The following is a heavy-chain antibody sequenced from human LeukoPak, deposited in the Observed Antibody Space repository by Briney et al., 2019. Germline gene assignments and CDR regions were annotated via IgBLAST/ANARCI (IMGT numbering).Heavy chain of an antibody. CDR1: GYPFTTFS. Sequence: GASVKVSCKASGYPFTTFSLHWVRQAPGQGPAWMAIINPGIFTTTYAQKLQDRVTVTSDTSTATVYMELRSLRLEDTAVYFCARDWAHGSFDFWGQGTLVTVSS. V-gene: IGHV1-46*01. CDR3: ARDWAHGSFDF. CDR2: INPGIFTT. D-gene: IGHD3-16*01. J-gene: IGHJ4*02.